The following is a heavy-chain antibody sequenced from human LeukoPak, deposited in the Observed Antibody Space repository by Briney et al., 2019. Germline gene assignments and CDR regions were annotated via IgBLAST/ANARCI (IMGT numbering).Heavy chain of an antibody. CDR3: ARDRWSQWELPGYMDV. D-gene: IGHD1-26*01. V-gene: IGHV4-59*01. CDR1: GGSISSYY. Sequence: PSETLSLTCTVSGGSISSYYWSWIRQPPGKGLEWIGYIYYSGSTNYNPSLKSRVTISVDTSKNQFSLKLSSVTAADTAVYYCARDRWSQWELPGYMDVWGKGTTVTVSS. CDR2: IYYSGST. J-gene: IGHJ6*03.